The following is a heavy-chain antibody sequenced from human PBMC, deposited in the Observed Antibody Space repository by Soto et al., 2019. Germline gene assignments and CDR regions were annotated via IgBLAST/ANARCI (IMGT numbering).Heavy chain of an antibody. V-gene: IGHV4-39*01. D-gene: IGHD3-3*01. CDR2: IYYSGST. Sequence: SETLSLTCTVSGGSISSSSYYWGWIRQPPGKGLEWIGSIYYSGSTHYNPSLRSRVTISVDTSKNQFSLKLSSVTAADTAVYYCARQENDFWSGRTYYYYGMDVWGQGTTVT. CDR1: GGSISSSSYY. J-gene: IGHJ6*02. CDR3: ARQENDFWSGRTYYYYGMDV.